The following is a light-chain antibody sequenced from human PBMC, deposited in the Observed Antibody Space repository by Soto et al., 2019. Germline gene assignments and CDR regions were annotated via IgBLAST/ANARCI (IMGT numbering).Light chain of an antibody. CDR2: GAS. Sequence: EIVMTPSPATLSVSTGEGASIYCRASQTISSKLAWYQQKPGQAPRXIIYGASNRATGIPARFSGSGSGTDFTLTISSLEPEDFAVYYCQQRSNWPPTLGQGTRLEIK. CDR1: QTISSK. CDR3: QQRSNWPPT. J-gene: IGKJ5*01. V-gene: IGKV3-11*01.